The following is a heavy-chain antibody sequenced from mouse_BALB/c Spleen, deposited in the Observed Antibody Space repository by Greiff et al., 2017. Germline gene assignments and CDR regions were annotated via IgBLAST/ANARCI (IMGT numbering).Heavy chain of an antibody. D-gene: IGHD2-2*01. CDR2: INPGSGGT. J-gene: IGHJ2*01. CDR3: ARGIYYGYDGRALDY. V-gene: IGHV1-54*03. Sequence: VKLQQSGAELVRPGTSVKVSCKASGYAFTNYLIEWVKQRPGQGLEWIGVINPGSGGTNYNEKFKGKATLTADKSSSTAYMQLSSLTSDDSAVYFCARGIYYGYDGRALDYWGQGTTLTVSS. CDR1: GYAFTNYL.